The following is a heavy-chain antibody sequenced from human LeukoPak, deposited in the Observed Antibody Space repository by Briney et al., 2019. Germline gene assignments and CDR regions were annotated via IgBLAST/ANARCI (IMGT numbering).Heavy chain of an antibody. CDR1: GFTFSRYS. V-gene: IGHV3-21*04. D-gene: IGHD6-6*01. J-gene: IGHJ4*02. CDR3: AGIGAARQFDC. CDR2: ISSSSSYI. Sequence: GGSLRLSCAASGFTFSRYSMNWVRQAPGKGLEWVSSISSSSSYIYDADSVKGRFTISRDNSKNTLYLQMSSLRGEDTAVYYCAGIGAARQFDCWGQGTLVTVSS.